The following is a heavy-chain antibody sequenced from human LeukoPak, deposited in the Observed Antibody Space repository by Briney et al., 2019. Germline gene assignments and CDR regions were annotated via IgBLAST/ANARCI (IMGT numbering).Heavy chain of an antibody. Sequence: SETLSLTCTVSGGSISYDYWSWIRQSPGKRLEWIGYIHYSGATNYSPSLKSRVTISVDVSKNQFSLDLTSVTAADTAVYYCARHDPVGHFLRGMDVWGQGTTVTVSS. D-gene: IGHD2/OR15-2a*01. CDR2: IHYSGAT. V-gene: IGHV4-59*08. CDR1: GGSISYDY. J-gene: IGHJ6*02. CDR3: ARHDPVGHFLRGMDV.